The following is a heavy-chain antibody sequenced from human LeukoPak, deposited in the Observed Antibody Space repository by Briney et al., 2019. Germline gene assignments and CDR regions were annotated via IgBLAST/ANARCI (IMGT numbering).Heavy chain of an antibody. J-gene: IGHJ4*02. CDR2: IYPGDSDT. D-gene: IGHD3-10*01. CDR1: GYSFTSYW. V-gene: IGHV5-51*01. CDR3: ARQTRDGSGSRGYSFDF. Sequence: GESLKISCKGSGYSFTSYWIGWVRQMPGKGLEWMGIIYPGDSDTRYSPSFQGQVTMSDDKSISTAYLQWSSLKASDTAMYYCARQTRDGSGSRGYSFDFWGQGTLVTVSS.